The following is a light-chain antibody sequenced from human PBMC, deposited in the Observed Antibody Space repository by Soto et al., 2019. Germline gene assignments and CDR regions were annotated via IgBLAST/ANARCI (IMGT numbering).Light chain of an antibody. J-gene: IGLJ1*01. CDR1: SSNIGSNY. CDR2: SNN. V-gene: IGLV1-47*02. CDR3: GAWDNSLSAFV. Sequence: QSVLTQPPSASGTPGQRVTISCSGSSSNIGSNYVYWYQQLPGTAPKLLIYSNNQRPSGVPDRFSGSKSGTSATLGITGLQTGDEADYYCGAWDNSLSAFVFGTGTKVTVL.